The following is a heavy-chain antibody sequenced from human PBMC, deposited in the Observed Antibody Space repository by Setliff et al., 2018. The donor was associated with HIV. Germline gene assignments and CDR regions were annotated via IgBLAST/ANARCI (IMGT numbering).Heavy chain of an antibody. CDR1: EYIFIRYY. D-gene: IGHD3-3*01. J-gene: IGHJ6*02. CDR3: ARDVRDGFEEWFSTLDDGMDV. V-gene: IGHV1-2*02. CDR2: INPHTGVT. Sequence: ASVKVSCKTSEYIFIRYYIFWVRQAPGQGLEWMGNINPHTGVTRYAEKFQGRVTMTRDTSISTIYMELSRLRSDDTAVYYCARDVRDGFEEWFSTLDDGMDVWGQGTTVTVSS.